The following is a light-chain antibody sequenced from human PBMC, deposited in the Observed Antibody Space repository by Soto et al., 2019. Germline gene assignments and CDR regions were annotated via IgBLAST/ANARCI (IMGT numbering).Light chain of an antibody. J-gene: IGLJ3*02. CDR1: SSDVGGYNY. Sequence: QSVLTQPRSVSGSPGQSVTISCTGTSSDVGGYNYVSWYQQHPGKAPKFMIYDVNKRPSGVPDRFSGSKSGNTASLTISGLQADDEADYYCCSYAGNYWVFGGGTKLTVL. CDR3: CSYAGNYWV. V-gene: IGLV2-11*01. CDR2: DVN.